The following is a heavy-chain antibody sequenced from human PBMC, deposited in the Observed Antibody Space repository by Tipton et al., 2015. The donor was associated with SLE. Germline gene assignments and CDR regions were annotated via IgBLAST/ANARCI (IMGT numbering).Heavy chain of an antibody. Sequence: TLSLTCTVSAGSISSGSYYWSWIRQPAGKGLEWIGRISASGSTNYNPSLKSRVTISVDTSKNQFSLKLSSVTAADTAVYYCARGLESWEDAFDIWGQGTMVTVSS. V-gene: IGHV4-61*02. CDR2: ISASGST. CDR1: AGSISSGSYY. D-gene: IGHD6-13*01. J-gene: IGHJ3*02. CDR3: ARGLESWEDAFDI.